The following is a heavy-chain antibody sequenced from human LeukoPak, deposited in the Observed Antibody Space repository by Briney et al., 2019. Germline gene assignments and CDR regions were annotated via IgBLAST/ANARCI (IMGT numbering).Heavy chain of an antibody. CDR2: ISGSSTYI. CDR1: GFTFSSYA. Sequence: PGGSLRLSCATSGFTFSSYAMSWVRQAPGKGLEWVSSISGSSTYIYYADSVKGRFTVSRDNAQNSLYLQMNSLRAEDTAVYYCARCYSGWSRIDSWGQGTLVTVSS. J-gene: IGHJ4*02. V-gene: IGHV3-21*01. D-gene: IGHD6-19*01. CDR3: ARCYSGWSRIDS.